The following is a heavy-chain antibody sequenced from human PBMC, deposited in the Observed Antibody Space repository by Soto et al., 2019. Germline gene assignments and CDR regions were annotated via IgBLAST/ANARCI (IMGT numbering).Heavy chain of an antibody. V-gene: IGHV2-5*01. CDR1: GFSLDSSGVG. Sequence: QITLKESGPTLVKPTQTLTLTCSFSGFSLDSSGVGVGWVRQPPGKALEWLGVIYWNDDKRYSPSLQTRVTIAKVTSANQVFLTLTDVDPMDTGSYYCPRTGCGGNDCYLFYYFVIDVRGQGTTVIVS. D-gene: IGHD2-15*01. J-gene: IGHJ6*02. CDR3: PRTGCGGNDCYLFYYFVIDV. CDR2: IYWNDDK.